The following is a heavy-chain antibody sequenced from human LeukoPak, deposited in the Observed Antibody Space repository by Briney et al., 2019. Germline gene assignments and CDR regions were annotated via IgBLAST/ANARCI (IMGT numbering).Heavy chain of an antibody. Sequence: GGSLRLSCAASGFTFSSYAMSWVRQAPGKGLEWVSAISGSGGSTYYADSVKGRFTISRDNSKNTLYLQMNSLRAEDTAVYYCAKEITMVRGVGGYYGMDVWGQGTTVTVSS. D-gene: IGHD3-10*01. CDR2: ISGSGGST. V-gene: IGHV3-23*01. J-gene: IGHJ6*02. CDR1: GFTFSSYA. CDR3: AKEITMVRGVGGYYGMDV.